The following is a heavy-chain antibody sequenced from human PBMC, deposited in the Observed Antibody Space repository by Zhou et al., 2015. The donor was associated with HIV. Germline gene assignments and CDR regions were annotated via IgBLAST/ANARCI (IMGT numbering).Heavy chain of an antibody. J-gene: IGHJ5*02. V-gene: IGHV1-69*01. Sequence: QVQLVQSGAEVKKPGSSVKVSCKASGGTFSSYAISWVRQAPGQGLEWMGGIIPIFGTANYAQKFQGRVTITADESTSTAYMELSSLRSEDTAVYYCARGSGDFWSGYYKGGDWFDPWGQGTLVTVSS. CDR3: ARGSGDFWSGYYKGGDWFDP. D-gene: IGHD3-3*01. CDR2: IIPIFGTA. CDR1: GGTFSSYA.